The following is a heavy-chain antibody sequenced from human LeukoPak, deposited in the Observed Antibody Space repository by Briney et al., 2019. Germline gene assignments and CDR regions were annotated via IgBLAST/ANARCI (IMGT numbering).Heavy chain of an antibody. CDR3: AKDYRRYLIQLGGYYFDY. CDR1: GFTFSSYA. J-gene: IGHJ4*02. D-gene: IGHD5-18*01. V-gene: IGHV3-30-3*01. CDR2: ISYDGSNK. Sequence: GRSLRLSCAASGFTFSSYAMHWVRQAPGKGLEWVAVISYDGSNKYYADSVKGRFTISRDNSKNTPYLQMNSLRAEDTAVYYCAKDYRRYLIQLGGYYFDYWGQGTLVTVSS.